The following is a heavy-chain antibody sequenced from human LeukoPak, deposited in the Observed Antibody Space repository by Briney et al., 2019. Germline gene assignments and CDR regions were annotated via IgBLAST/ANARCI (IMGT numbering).Heavy chain of an antibody. Sequence: GGSLRLSCVASGTTFSHHAMNWVRQAPGKGLEWVSSVFDSGTPSYYADSVQGRFTISRHNSRNTFYLQMENLRVEDSATYYCTKAVGGGRDAYDIWGQGTRVIVSS. CDR1: GTTFSHHA. J-gene: IGHJ3*02. CDR3: TKAVGGGRDAYDI. D-gene: IGHD3-16*01. CDR2: VFDSGTPS. V-gene: IGHV3-23*05.